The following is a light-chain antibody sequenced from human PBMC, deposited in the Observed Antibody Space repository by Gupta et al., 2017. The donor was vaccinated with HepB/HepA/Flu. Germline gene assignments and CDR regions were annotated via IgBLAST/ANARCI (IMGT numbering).Light chain of an antibody. V-gene: IGKV3-11*01. CDR1: QSINNY. Sequence: EIVLTQSPGTLPLSPGDRASLSCRASQSINNYLAWYQQTTGQASRPLIYVAFKRATGVPDRFSRSGSGTDFTRTMSSPGPEDVALYCWQQGSERPCSFGQGTRLDIK. CDR3: QQGSERPCS. CDR2: VAF. J-gene: IGKJ2*04.